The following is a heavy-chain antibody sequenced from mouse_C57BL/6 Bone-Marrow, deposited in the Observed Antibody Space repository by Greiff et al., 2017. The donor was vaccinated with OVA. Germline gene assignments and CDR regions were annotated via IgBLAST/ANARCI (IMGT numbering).Heavy chain of an antibody. CDR2: IDPSDSET. CDR1: GYTFTSYW. V-gene: IGHV1-52*01. Sequence: QVQLKQPGAELVRPGSSVKLSCKASGYTFTSYWMHWVKQRPIQGLEWIGNIDPSDSETHYNQKFKDKATLTVDKSSSTAYMQLSSLTSEDSAVYYCARCYGSSPLYYYAMDYWGQGTSVTVSS. D-gene: IGHD1-1*01. J-gene: IGHJ4*01. CDR3: ARCYGSSPLYYYAMDY.